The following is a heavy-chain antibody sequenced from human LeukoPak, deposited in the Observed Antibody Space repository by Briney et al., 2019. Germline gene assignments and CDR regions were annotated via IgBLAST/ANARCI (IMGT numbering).Heavy chain of an antibody. CDR1: GGSISSYY. Sequence: SETLSLTCTVSGGSISSYYWSWIRQPAGKGLEWIGRIYTSGSTNYNPSPKSRVTMSVDTSKNQFSLKLSSVTAADTAVYYCARDRYYDFWSGYGAFDIWGQGTMVTVSS. CDR3: ARDRYYDFWSGYGAFDI. J-gene: IGHJ3*02. CDR2: IYTSGST. V-gene: IGHV4-4*07. D-gene: IGHD3-3*01.